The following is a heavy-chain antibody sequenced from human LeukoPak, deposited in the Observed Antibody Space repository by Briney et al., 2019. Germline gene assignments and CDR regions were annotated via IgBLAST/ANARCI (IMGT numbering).Heavy chain of an antibody. Sequence: SETLSLTCTVSGGSIISSSFWWGWIRQPPGKGLEWIGSIYYSGVSYYNTSLKSRVTISVDTSKNQFSLKLSSVTAADTAVYYCARLIVPAALYYFDYWGQGTLVTVSS. D-gene: IGHD2-2*01. V-gene: IGHV4-39*01. CDR1: GGSIISSSFW. CDR2: IYYSGVS. J-gene: IGHJ4*02. CDR3: ARLIVPAALYYFDY.